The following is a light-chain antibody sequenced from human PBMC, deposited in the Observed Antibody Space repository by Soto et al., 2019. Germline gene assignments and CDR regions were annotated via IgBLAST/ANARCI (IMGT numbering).Light chain of an antibody. V-gene: IGKV3-20*01. CDR1: QSVGRNY. CDR2: DAS. J-gene: IGKJ4*01. CDR3: HQYAVSPLT. Sequence: EIVLTQSPGTLSLSPGESATLSCRASQSVGRNYLAWFQHKPDQAPRLLIYDASNRATGVPDRFSGSGSRTDFTLSVTRLEPEDFAVYYCHQYAVSPLTFGGGTTVAIK.